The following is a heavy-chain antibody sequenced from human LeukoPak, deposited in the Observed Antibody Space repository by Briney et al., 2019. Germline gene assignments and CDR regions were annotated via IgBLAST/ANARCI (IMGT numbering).Heavy chain of an antibody. CDR3: ARQTPTAGIDY. D-gene: IGHD6-13*01. CDR1: GGSISTTSHY. CDR2: MYYGGNP. J-gene: IGHJ4*02. Sequence: SSETLSLTCNVSGGSISTTSHYWGWIRQPPGKGLEWIGSMYYGGNPYYNPSLKSRVTISVDTSKNQFSLKLSSVTAADTAVYYCARQTPTAGIDYWGQGTLVTVSS. V-gene: IGHV4-39*01.